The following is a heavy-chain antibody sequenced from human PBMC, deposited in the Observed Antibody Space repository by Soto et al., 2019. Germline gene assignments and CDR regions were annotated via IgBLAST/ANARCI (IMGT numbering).Heavy chain of an antibody. CDR1: GFTVSTRY. CDR3: AREGYSSGRSGFDY. CDR2: IYSGGTT. D-gene: IGHD6-19*01. J-gene: IGHJ4*02. V-gene: IGHV3-53*01. Sequence: GGSLRLSCAASGFTVSTRYMSWVRQAPGKGLEWVSVIYSGGTTYYADSVKGRFTISRDNSKNTLYLQMNSLRVEDTAVYYCAREGYSSGRSGFDYWGQGTLVTVSS.